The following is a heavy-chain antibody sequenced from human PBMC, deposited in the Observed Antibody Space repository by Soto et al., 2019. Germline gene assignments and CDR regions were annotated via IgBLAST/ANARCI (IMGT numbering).Heavy chain of an antibody. J-gene: IGHJ4*02. D-gene: IGHD3-22*01. V-gene: IGHV3-30*18. CDR3: AKNPGYYYDSTGYHFDY. Sequence: GGSLRLSCAASGFSFSTYGMHWVRQAPGKGLEWVAFISNDGSKKYYADSVKGRFTISRDNSKNTLYLQMNSLRAEDTAVYYCAKNPGYYYDSTGYHFDYLGQGTLVTVS. CDR2: ISNDGSKK. CDR1: GFSFSTYG.